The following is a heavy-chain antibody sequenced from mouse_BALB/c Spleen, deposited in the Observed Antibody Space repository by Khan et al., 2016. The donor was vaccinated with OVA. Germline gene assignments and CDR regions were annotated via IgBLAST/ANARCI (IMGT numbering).Heavy chain of an antibody. Sequence: VELVESGPGLVAPSQSLSITCTVSGFSLVSYGVSCVRQPPGKGLEWLGVIWGDGTTNYHSALKSRLSISKDNSESQVFLKLNSLQTDDTATYYCAIIYFGLAWFTYWGQGTLVTVSA. CDR2: IWGDGTT. D-gene: IGHD1-2*01. CDR3: AIIYFGLAWFTY. V-gene: IGHV2-3*01. J-gene: IGHJ3*01. CDR1: GFSLVSYG.